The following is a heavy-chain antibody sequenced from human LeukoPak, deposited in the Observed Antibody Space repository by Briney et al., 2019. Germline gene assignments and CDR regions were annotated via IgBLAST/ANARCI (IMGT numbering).Heavy chain of an antibody. J-gene: IGHJ4*02. V-gene: IGHV4-39*01. D-gene: IGHD6-19*01. CDR1: GGSISSSSYY. Sequence: SETLSLTCTVSGGSISSSSYYWGWIRQPPGKGLEWIGSIYYSGSTYYNPSLKSRVTISVDTSKNQFSLKLSSVTAAGTAVYYCARHHSGWLLGYWGQGTLVTVSS. CDR2: IYYSGST. CDR3: ARHHSGWLLGY.